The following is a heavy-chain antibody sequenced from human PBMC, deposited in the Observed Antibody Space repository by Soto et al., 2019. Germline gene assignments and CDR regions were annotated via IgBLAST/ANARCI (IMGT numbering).Heavy chain of an antibody. CDR1: GGSISSYY. J-gene: IGHJ6*02. CDR3: ARDRTSFGLHV. D-gene: IGHD1-7*01. CDR2: IYYSEST. V-gene: IGHV4-59*01. Sequence: PSETLSLTCTVSGGSISSYYWSWIRQSPGKGLEWIGYIYYSESTNYNPSLKSRVIISVDTSKNQFSLRLSSVTAADTAVYYCARDRTSFGLHVWGQGTKVTVSS.